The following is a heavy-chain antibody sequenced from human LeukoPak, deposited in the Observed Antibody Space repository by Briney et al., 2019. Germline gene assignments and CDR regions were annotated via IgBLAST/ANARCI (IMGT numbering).Heavy chain of an antibody. D-gene: IGHD3-3*01. CDR2: IYYSGST. CDR3: ARGGRSTIFGVRLSEFDY. J-gene: IGHJ4*02. CDR1: GGSISSYY. Sequence: SETLSLTCTVSGGSISSYYWSWIRQPPGKGLEWIGYIYYSGSTNYNPSLKSRVTISVDMSKNQFSLKLSSVTATDTAAYYCARGGRSTIFGVRLSEFDYWGQGTLVTVSS. V-gene: IGHV4-59*12.